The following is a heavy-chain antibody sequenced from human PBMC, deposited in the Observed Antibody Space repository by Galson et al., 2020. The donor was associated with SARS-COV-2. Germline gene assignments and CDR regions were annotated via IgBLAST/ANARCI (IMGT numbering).Heavy chain of an antibody. Sequence: GGSLRLSCAASGFTFSSYAMHWVRQAPGKGLEWVAVISYDGSNKYYADSVKGRFTISRDNSKNTLYLQMNSLRAEDTAVYYCARRDGRKYYVDYWGQGTLVTVSS. V-gene: IGHV3-30*04. J-gene: IGHJ4*02. CDR1: GFTFSSYA. CDR2: ISYDGSNK. CDR3: ARRDGRKYYVDY.